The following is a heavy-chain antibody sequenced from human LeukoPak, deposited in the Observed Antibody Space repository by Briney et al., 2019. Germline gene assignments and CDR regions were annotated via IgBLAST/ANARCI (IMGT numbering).Heavy chain of an antibody. CDR1: GDSVSSNSAA. J-gene: IGHJ3*02. D-gene: IGHD5-18*01. V-gene: IGHV6-1*01. CDR3: ARVSSYSYGSQDAFDI. CDR2: TYYRSKWYN. Sequence: SPTLSLTFAISGDSVSSNSAAWNWIRQSPSRGLEWLGRTYYRSKWYNDYAVSVKSRITINPDTSKNQFSLQLNSVTPEDTAVYYCARVSSYSYGSQDAFDIWGQGTMVTVSS.